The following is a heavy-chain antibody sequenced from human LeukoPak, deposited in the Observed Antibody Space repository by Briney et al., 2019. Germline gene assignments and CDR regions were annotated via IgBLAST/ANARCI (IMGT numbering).Heavy chain of an antibody. V-gene: IGHV4-59*01. J-gene: IGHJ3*02. CDR1: GGSISSYY. Sequence: SETLSLTCTVSGGSISSYYWSWIRQPPGKGLEWIGYIYYSGSTNYNPSLKSRVTISVDTSKNRFSLKLSSVTAADTAVYYCASVGDYGGNGDAFDIWGQGTMVTVSS. D-gene: IGHD4-23*01. CDR2: IYYSGST. CDR3: ASVGDYGGNGDAFDI.